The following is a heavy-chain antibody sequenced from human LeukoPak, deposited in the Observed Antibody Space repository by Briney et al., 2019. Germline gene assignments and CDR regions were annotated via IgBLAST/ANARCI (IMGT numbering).Heavy chain of an antibody. Sequence: SETLSLTCTVSGGSTSSYYWSWIRQPPGKGLEWIGYIYYSGSTNYNPSLKSRVTISVDTSKNQFSLKLSSVTAADTAVYYCARGVAAAGIDYWGQGTLVTVSS. D-gene: IGHD6-13*01. CDR2: IYYSGST. CDR3: ARGVAAAGIDY. V-gene: IGHV4-59*01. J-gene: IGHJ4*02. CDR1: GGSTSSYY.